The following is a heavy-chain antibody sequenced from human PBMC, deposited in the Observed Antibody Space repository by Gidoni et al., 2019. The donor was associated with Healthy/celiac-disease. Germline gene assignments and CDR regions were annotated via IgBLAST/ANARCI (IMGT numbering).Heavy chain of an antibody. D-gene: IGHD4-4*01. J-gene: IGHJ6*03. CDR1: GFTFSSYS. V-gene: IGHV3-21*01. Sequence: EVQLVESGGGLVKPGGSLRLSCAASGFTFSSYSMNWVRQAPGKGLEWVSSISSSSSYIYYADSVKGRFTISRDNAKNSLYLQMNSLRAEDTAVYYCAKATVTTYYYYMDVWGKGTTVTVSS. CDR3: AKATVTTYYYYMDV. CDR2: ISSSSSYI.